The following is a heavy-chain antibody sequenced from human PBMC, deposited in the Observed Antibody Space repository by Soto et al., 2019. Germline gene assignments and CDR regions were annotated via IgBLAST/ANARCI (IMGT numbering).Heavy chain of an antibody. J-gene: IGHJ4*02. Sequence: GGSLRLSCAASGFTFNNYAMHWVRQAPGKGLEWVAVISYDGSNKYYAESVKGRFTISRDKSKNTLYLQMNSLRPEDTAVYYCTRGSFMSGWSYVDYWGQGTLVTVSS. CDR1: GFTFNNYA. CDR3: TRGSFMSGWSYVDY. CDR2: ISYDGSNK. V-gene: IGHV3-30-3*01. D-gene: IGHD6-19*01.